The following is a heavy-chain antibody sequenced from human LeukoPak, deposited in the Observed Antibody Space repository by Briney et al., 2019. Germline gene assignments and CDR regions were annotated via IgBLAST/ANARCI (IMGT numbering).Heavy chain of an antibody. CDR3: ARDSPYGGYFDL. J-gene: IGHJ2*01. CDR2: ISGYSSTL. CDR1: GGSFSGYY. Sequence: LSLTCAVYGGSFSGYYWSWIRQPPGKGLEWVSYISGYSSTLYYADSVKGRFTISRDNAKNSLYLQMNSLRAEDTAVYYCARDSPYGGYFDLWGRGTLVTVSS. D-gene: IGHD4-17*01. V-gene: IGHV3-11*04.